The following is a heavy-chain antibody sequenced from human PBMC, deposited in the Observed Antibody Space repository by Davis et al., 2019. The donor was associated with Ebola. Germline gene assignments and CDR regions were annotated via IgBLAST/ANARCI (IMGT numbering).Heavy chain of an antibody. J-gene: IGHJ5*02. D-gene: IGHD1-26*01. V-gene: IGHV1-24*01. CDR1: GYTLTELS. CDR3: ATWELRDNWFDP. CDR2: FDPEDGET. Sequence: AASVKVSCKVSGYTLTELSMHWVRQAPGKGLEWMGGFDPEDGETIYAQKFQGRVTMTEDTSTDTAYMELSSPRSEDTAVYYCATWELRDNWFDPWGQGTLVTVSS.